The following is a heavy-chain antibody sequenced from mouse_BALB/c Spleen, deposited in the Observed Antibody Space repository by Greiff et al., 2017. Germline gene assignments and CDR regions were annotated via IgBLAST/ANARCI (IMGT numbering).Heavy chain of an antibody. Sequence: EVKLVESGGGLVKPGGSLKLSCAASGFTFSSYAMSWVRQTPEKRLEWVASISSGGSTYYPDSVKGRVTISRDNARNILYVQMSSLRSEDTAMYYCAMSYDYDGPVDYWGQGTLVTVSA. J-gene: IGHJ3*01. CDR3: AMSYDYDGPVDY. D-gene: IGHD2-4*01. CDR2: ISSGGST. V-gene: IGHV5-6-5*01. CDR1: GFTFSSYA.